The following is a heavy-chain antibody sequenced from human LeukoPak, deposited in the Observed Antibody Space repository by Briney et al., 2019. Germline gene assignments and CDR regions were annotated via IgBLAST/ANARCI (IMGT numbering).Heavy chain of an antibody. V-gene: IGHV3-48*03. J-gene: IGHJ3*01. Sequence: GGSLRLSCGVSRFPYRRYEENWVRQAPGKGLEWVSYISGSGIKHYADSVKGRFTISRDNAKNSLYLQMNSLRVEDTAVFYCARKTIGVSFNGGSQGTTVTV. CDR1: RFPYRRYE. CDR3: ARKTIGVSFNG. D-gene: IGHD2-8*01. CDR2: ISGSGIK.